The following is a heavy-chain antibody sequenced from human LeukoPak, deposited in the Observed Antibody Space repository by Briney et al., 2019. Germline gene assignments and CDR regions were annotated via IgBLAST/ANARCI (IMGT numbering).Heavy chain of an antibody. CDR3: AQGYSSGWFPN. J-gene: IGHJ4*02. CDR1: GFSVSSYG. Sequence: GGSLRLSCAVSGFSVSSYGMSWVRQAPGKGLEWISAINLNGDTKYYADSVKGRFTISRDHSENTLCLHMNSLRTEDTAVYYCAQGYSSGWFPNWGQGSLVSVSS. D-gene: IGHD6-19*01. CDR2: INLNGDTK. V-gene: IGHV3-23*01.